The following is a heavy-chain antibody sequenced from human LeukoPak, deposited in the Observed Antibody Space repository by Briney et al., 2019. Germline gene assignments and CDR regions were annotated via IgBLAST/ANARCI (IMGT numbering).Heavy chain of an antibody. CDR2: IYSGGST. D-gene: IGHD6-19*01. V-gene: IGHV3-66*01. Sequence: GGSLRLSCAASGFTVSSNFMSWVRQAPGKGLEWVSVIYSGGSTYYADSVKGRFTISRDNSKNTLFLQMNSLRAEDTAVYFCAKDARRSSGWWFFDHWGQGTLVTVSS. CDR3: AKDARRSSGWWFFDH. CDR1: GFTVSSNF. J-gene: IGHJ4*02.